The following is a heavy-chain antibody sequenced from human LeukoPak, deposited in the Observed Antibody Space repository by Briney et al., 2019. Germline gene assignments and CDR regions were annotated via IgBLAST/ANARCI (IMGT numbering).Heavy chain of an antibody. J-gene: IGHJ4*02. CDR3: ARVSWATRTTYQDYYDYVWGSYRYIDY. CDR2: ISAYNGNT. CDR1: GYTFTYYG. Sequence: ASVKVSCKTSGYTFTYYGVSWVRQAPGQGLEWMGWISAYNGNTNYAQKLQGRVTMTTDTSTSTAYMELRSLRSDDTAVYYCARVSWATRTTYQDYYDYVWGSYRYIDYWGQGTLVTVSS. V-gene: IGHV1-18*01. D-gene: IGHD3-16*02.